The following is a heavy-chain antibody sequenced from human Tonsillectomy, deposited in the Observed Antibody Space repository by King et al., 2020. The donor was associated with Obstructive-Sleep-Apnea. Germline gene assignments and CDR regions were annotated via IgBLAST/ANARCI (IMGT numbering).Heavy chain of an antibody. Sequence: VQLVESGGGLVRPGRSLRLSCAASGFNFDDYAMHWVRQAPGKGLEWVSGISWNSGRIGYADSVKGRFTISRDNAKNSLYLQMNRLRAEDTALYYCAKDLSSGWYSPLDNWGQGTLVTVSS. CDR2: ISWNSGRI. D-gene: IGHD6-19*01. CDR3: AKDLSSGWYSPLDN. J-gene: IGHJ4*02. CDR1: GFNFDDYA. V-gene: IGHV3-9*01.